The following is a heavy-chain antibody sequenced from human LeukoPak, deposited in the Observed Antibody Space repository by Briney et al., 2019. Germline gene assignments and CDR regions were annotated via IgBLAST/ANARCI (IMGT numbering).Heavy chain of an antibody. J-gene: IGHJ4*02. CDR3: ARGGFLGSYFDY. CDR1: GGSISSYY. D-gene: IGHD3-3*01. V-gene: IGHV4-59*01. CDR2: IYYSGST. Sequence: SETLSLTCTVSGGSISSYYWSWIRQPPGKGLEWIGYIYYSGSTNYNLSLKSRVTISVDTSKNQFSLKLSSVTAADTAVYYCARGGFLGSYFDYWGQGTLVTVSS.